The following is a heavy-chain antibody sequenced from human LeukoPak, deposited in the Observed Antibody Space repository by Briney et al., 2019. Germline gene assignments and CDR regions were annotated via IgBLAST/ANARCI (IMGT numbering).Heavy chain of an antibody. CDR2: VDPEDGET. Sequence: ASVKVSCKASGYTFTDYYMHWVQQAPGKGLEWMGRVDPEDGETIYAEKFQGRVTITADTSTDTAYMELSSLRSEDTAVYYCATWNTAMADYYFDYWGQGTLVTVSS. D-gene: IGHD5-18*01. J-gene: IGHJ4*02. CDR3: ATWNTAMADYYFDY. CDR1: GYTFTDYY. V-gene: IGHV1-69-2*01.